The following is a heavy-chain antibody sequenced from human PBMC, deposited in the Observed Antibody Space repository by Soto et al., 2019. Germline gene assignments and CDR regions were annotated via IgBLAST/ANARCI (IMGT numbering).Heavy chain of an antibody. CDR1: GFSLSRGVG. V-gene: IGHV2-5*02. CDR2: IYWDDDR. D-gene: IGHD3-22*01. Sequence: QITLKESGPTLVKPTQTLTLTCTFSGFSLSRGVGVGWIRQPPGKALEWLALIYWDDDRRYSPSLKSRLTITKDTSKNQVVLIMTNMDPVDTATYYCVRDSSGYYGFDHWGQGTLVTVSS. CDR3: VRDSSGYYGFDH. J-gene: IGHJ4*02.